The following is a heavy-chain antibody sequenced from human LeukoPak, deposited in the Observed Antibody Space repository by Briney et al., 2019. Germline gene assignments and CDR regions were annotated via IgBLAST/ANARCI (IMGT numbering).Heavy chain of an antibody. CDR2: ISSSGSTI. V-gene: IGHV3-11*01. CDR1: GFTFSDYY. D-gene: IGHD4-17*01. CDR3: ARDSSDYGDYAGWFDP. Sequence: PGGSLRLSCAASGFTFSDYYMSWIRQAPGKGLEWVSYISSSGSTIYYADSVKGRFTISRDNSKNSLYLQMNSLRAEDTAVYYCARDSSDYGDYAGWFDPWGQGTLVTVSS. J-gene: IGHJ5*02.